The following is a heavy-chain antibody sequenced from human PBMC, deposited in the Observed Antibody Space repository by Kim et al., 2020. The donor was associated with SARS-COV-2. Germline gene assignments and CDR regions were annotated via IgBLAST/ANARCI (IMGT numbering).Heavy chain of an antibody. V-gene: IGHV3-23*01. Sequence: GGSLRLSCSASGFTFSTYGMTWVRQAPGKGLEWVSAISNSVDATYYADSVKGRFTISRDNSKNTLYLQMNSLRAEDTAVYYCVLGARSPGFWGQGTLVT. J-gene: IGHJ4*02. CDR2: ISNSVDAT. CDR3: VLGARSPGF. CDR1: GFTFSTYG. D-gene: IGHD1-26*01.